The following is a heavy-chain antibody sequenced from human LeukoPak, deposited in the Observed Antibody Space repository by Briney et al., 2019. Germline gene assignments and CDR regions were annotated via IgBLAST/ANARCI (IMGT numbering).Heavy chain of an antibody. V-gene: IGHV3-23*01. CDR3: AKDKVPDGKWDIDY. CDR1: GFLFSTYT. J-gene: IGHJ4*02. CDR2: LAAASGTR. D-gene: IGHD1-26*01. Sequence: PGGSLRLSCAASGFLFSTYTVNWVRQAPGHGLEWVAALAAASGTRYYANSEKGRFTISRDNSKNTVFLQMNSLRVEDTAVYYCAKDKVPDGKWDIDYWGQGTLVTVSS.